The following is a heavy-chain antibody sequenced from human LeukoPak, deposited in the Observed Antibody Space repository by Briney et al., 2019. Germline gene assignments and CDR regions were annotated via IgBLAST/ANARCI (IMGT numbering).Heavy chain of an antibody. V-gene: IGHV4-39*01. D-gene: IGHD1-26*01. J-gene: IGHJ4*02. CDR3: ARHIVGAMAFDY. CDR2: IYHSGST. CDR1: GGSISSSSYY. Sequence: SETLSLTCTVSGGSISSSSYYWGWIRQPPGKGLGWIGSIYHSGSTYYNPSLKSRVTISVDTSKNQFSLKLSSVTAADTAVYYCARHIVGAMAFDYWGQGTLVTVSS.